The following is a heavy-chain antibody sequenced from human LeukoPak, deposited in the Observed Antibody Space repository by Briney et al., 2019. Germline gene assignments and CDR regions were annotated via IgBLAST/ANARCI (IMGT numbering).Heavy chain of an antibody. CDR2: ISAYNGNT. V-gene: IGHV1-18*01. D-gene: IGHD2-15*01. Sequence: ASVKVSCKASGYTFTSYGICWVRQAPGQGLQWMGWISAYNGNTNYAQKLQGRVTMTTDTSTSTAYMELRSLRSDDTAVYYCARDPVYCSGGSCYGGYNWFDPWGQGTLVTVSS. CDR1: GYTFTSYG. CDR3: ARDPVYCSGGSCYGGYNWFDP. J-gene: IGHJ5*02.